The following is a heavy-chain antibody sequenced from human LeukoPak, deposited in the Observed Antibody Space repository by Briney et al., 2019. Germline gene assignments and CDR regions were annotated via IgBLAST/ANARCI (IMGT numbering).Heavy chain of an antibody. CDR3: AKEGSVCRNGICRYFDY. CDR2: INWDSGYI. D-gene: IGHD2-8*01. V-gene: IGHV3-9*01. Sequence: SGRSLRLSCAASGFTFEGCAMHWVRQAPGKGLEWVSSINWDSGYIEYADSVRGRFTISRDNAKNSLYLQMNSLKPGDTALYFCAKEGSVCRNGICRYFDYWGQGTPVTVSS. J-gene: IGHJ4*02. CDR1: GFTFEGCA.